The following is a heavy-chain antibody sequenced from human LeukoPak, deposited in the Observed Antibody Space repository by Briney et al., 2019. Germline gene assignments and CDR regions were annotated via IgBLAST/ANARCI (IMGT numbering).Heavy chain of an antibody. J-gene: IGHJ4*02. CDR2: INPSGGST. D-gene: IGHD2-15*01. CDR1: GYTFTSYY. Sequence: GASVKVSCKASGYTFTSYYMHWVRQAPGQGLEWMGIINPSGGSTSYAQKFQGRVTITRDTSINTAYMELSSLTSEDTAVYYCARVDGSPDSWGQGTLVTVSS. CDR3: ARVDGSPDS. V-gene: IGHV1-46*01.